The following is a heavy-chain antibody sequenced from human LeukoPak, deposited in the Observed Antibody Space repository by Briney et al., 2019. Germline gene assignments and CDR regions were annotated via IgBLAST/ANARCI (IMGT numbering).Heavy chain of an antibody. Sequence: PGGSLRLSCAASGFTFSRNGMHWVRQAPGKGLEWVAFIRHDGSNKYYADSVKGRFNISRDNSKNTLFLQMNSLRGEDTAVYYCAKDRRGGDYPPSYTFDIWGLGTMVTVSS. CDR3: AKDRRGGDYPPSYTFDI. J-gene: IGHJ3*02. V-gene: IGHV3-30*02. D-gene: IGHD4-17*01. CDR2: IRHDGSNK. CDR1: GFTFSRNG.